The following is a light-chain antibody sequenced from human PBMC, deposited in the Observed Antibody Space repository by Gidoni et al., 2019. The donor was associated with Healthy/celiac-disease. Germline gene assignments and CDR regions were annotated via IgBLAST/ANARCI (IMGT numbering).Light chain of an antibody. V-gene: IGKV1-8*01. Sequence: AIRMTQSPSSFSASTGDRVTITCRASQGISSYLAWYQQKPGKAPKLLIYAASTLQRGVPSRFSGSGSGTDFTLTISCLQSEDFATYYCQQYYSYGTFGQGTKVEIK. J-gene: IGKJ1*01. CDR1: QGISSY. CDR2: AAS. CDR3: QQYYSYGT.